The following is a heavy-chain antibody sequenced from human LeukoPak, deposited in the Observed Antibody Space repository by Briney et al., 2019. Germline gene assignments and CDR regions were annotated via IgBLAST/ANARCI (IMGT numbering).Heavy chain of an antibody. CDR1: GYRVMDSW. V-gene: IGHV5-51*01. Sequence: GESLKISCKASGYRVMDSWIGWVRQTPGKGLEWMGVFYFDESATRYRPPFDGQVLIPGDKSTATAYLQWRSLKASDTAIYYCGKSRVGGSLHSYDQWGEGTRVTVSS. CDR3: GKSRVGGSLHSYDQ. CDR2: FYFDESAT. J-gene: IGHJ4*02. D-gene: IGHD2-2*01.